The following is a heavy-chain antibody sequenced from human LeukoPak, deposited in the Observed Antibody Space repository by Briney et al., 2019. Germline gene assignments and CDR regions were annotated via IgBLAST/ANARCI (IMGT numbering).Heavy chain of an antibody. D-gene: IGHD1-26*01. V-gene: IGHV3-7*01. J-gene: IGHJ4*02. Sequence: GGSLRHSCAASGFTFSSYWMSWVRQAPGKGLEWVANIKQDGSEKYYVDSVKGRFTISRDNAKNSLYLQMNSLRAEDTAVYYCARDVIRSLVGATQPNFDYWGQGTLVTVSS. CDR3: ARDVIRSLVGATQPNFDY. CDR1: GFTFSSYW. CDR2: IKQDGSEK.